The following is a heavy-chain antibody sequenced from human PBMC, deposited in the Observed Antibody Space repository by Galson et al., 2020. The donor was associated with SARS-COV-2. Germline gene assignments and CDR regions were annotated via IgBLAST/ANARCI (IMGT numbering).Heavy chain of an antibody. CDR2: SSSSGDT. CDR1: TDSISSGDYY. V-gene: IGHV4-30-4*01. D-gene: IGHD3-3*01. CDR3: ARDRAGDGITLLGVPPGFFDS. Sequence: SETLSLTCSISTDSISSGDYYWNWIRQAPGKGLEWIGYSSSSGDTYYNPSLVSRATMSLDMSKRQLSLKLTSVTAADTAVYYCARDRAGDGITLLGVPPGFFDSWGQGTLVTVSS. J-gene: IGHJ4*02.